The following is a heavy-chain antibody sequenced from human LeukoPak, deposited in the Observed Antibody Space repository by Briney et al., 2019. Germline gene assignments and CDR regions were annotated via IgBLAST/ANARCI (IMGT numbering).Heavy chain of an antibody. CDR2: ISAYNGNT. CDR1: GYTFTSYG. V-gene: IGHV1-18*01. Sequence: ASVKVSCKASGYTFTSYGISWVRQAPGQGLEWMGWISAYNGNTNYAQKLQGRVTMTTDTSTSAAYMELRSLRSDDTAVYYCARDQYYYDSSGCYGGDYWGQGTLVTVSS. D-gene: IGHD3-22*01. J-gene: IGHJ4*02. CDR3: ARDQYYYDSSGCYGGDY.